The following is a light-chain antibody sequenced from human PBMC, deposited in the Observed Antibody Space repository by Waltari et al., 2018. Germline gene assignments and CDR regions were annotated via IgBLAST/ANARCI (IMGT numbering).Light chain of an antibody. CDR1: TNDVGTCDL. CDR2: ENN. V-gene: IGLV2-23*01. J-gene: IGLJ3*02. CDR3: CSFASSRTWV. Sequence: QSALTQPASVSGSPGQSITTPCSGPTNDVGTCDLVSWYQQVPGRVPKLILYENNRRPSDISHRFVGSKAGNTASLTISGLQPEDEADYYCCSFASSRTWVFGGRTRLTV.